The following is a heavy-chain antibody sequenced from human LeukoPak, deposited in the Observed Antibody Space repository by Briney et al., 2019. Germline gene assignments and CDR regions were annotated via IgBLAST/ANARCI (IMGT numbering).Heavy chain of an antibody. CDR1: GYTFTGYY. Sequence: GASVKVSCEASGYTFTGYYFHWVRQAPGQGLEWMGRISPNSGGTNYAQKFQGRVTMTRDTSISTAYMELSRLKSDDTAVYYCAKEGGSYDNFDYWGQGTLVTVSS. V-gene: IGHV1-2*06. CDR2: ISPNSGGT. CDR3: AKEGGSYDNFDY. J-gene: IGHJ4*02. D-gene: IGHD1-26*01.